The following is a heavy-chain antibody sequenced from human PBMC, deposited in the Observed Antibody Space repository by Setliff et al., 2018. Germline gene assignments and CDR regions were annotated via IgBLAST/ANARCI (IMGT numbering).Heavy chain of an antibody. CDR2: KSTRGDT. CDR1: GGSIDSSF. J-gene: IGHJ2*01. D-gene: IGHD3-22*01. V-gene: IGHV4-59*13. Sequence: SETLSLTCTVSGGSIDSSFWNWIRQSPEKGLEWIGYKSTRGDTNSNTSLRSRLTMSLDTSRSQFSLNLTSVTAADTAIYFCARAVDSSGYFPFWYFDLWGRGTLVTVSS. CDR3: ARAVDSSGYFPFWYFDL.